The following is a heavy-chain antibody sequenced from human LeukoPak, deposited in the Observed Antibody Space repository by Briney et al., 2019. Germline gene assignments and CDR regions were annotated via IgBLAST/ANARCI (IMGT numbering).Heavy chain of an antibody. J-gene: IGHJ4*02. D-gene: IGHD3-22*01. Sequence: GSLRLSCAASGFTFSSYAMSWIRQPPGKGLEWIGYVYYSGSTGYNPSVKSRVTISVDTSKNQFSLMLTSVTAADTAIYYCARGSSSGSYYLDYWGQGTLVTVSS. V-gene: IGHV4-59*01. CDR3: ARGSSSGSYYLDY. CDR2: VYYSGST. CDR1: GFTFSSYA.